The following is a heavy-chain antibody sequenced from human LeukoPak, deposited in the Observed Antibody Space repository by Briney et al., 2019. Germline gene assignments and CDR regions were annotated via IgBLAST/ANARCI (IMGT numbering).Heavy chain of an antibody. CDR3: ARDTAMETPHYYYYMDV. V-gene: IGHV1-46*01. D-gene: IGHD5-18*01. J-gene: IGHJ6*03. CDR1: GYTFTSYY. CDR2: INPSGGST. Sequence: ASVKVSCKASGYTFTSYYMHWVRQAPGQGLEWMGIINPSGGSTSYAQKFQGRVTMTRDTSTSTVYMELSRLRSDDTAVYYCARDTAMETPHYYYYMDVWGKGTTVTVSS.